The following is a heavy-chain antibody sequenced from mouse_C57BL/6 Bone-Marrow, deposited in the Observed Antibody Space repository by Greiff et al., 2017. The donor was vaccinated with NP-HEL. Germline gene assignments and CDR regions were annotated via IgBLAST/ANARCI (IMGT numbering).Heavy chain of an antibody. J-gene: IGHJ2*01. Sequence: VQLQQSGAELVRPGASVTLSCKASGYTFTDHAMHWVKQTPVHGLEWIGAIDPENGGTAYNQKFKGKAILTADKSSSTAYMELRSLTSEDSAVDYCARYTAVAPCDYWGQGTTLTVSS. CDR2: IDPENGGT. CDR3: ARYTAVAPCDY. D-gene: IGHD1-1*01. CDR1: GYTFTDHA. V-gene: IGHV1-15*01.